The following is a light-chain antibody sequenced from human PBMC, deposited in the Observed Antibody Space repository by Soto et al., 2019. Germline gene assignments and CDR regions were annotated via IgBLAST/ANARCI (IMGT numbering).Light chain of an antibody. CDR3: SSYAGTNNV. Sequence: QYVRRHPPSGSWSPGQSVTISCTGTSSDVGGYNYVSWYQQHPGKAPKLMIYEVTKRPSGVPDRFSGSKSGNTASLTVSGLPAEDEAHYYCSSYAGTNNVFGTGTKVTVL. J-gene: IGLJ1*01. CDR1: SSDVGGYNY. V-gene: IGLV2-8*01. CDR2: EVT.